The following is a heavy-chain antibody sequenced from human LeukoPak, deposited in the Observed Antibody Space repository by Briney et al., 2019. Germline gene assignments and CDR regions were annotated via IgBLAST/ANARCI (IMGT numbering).Heavy chain of an antibody. D-gene: IGHD3-22*01. Sequence: ASVKVSCKASGYTFTSYYMHWVRQAPGQGLEWMGWMNPNSANTGYAQKFQGRVAMTRDTSINTAYLDLSSLRSDDTAIYYCTRGEVLDTSGYFYAFDIWGQGTVVTVSS. CDR1: GYTFTSYY. J-gene: IGHJ3*02. CDR3: TRGEVLDTSGYFYAFDI. CDR2: MNPNSANT. V-gene: IGHV1-8*02.